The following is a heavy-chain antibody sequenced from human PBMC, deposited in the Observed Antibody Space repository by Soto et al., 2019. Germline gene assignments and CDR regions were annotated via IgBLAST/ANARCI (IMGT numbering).Heavy chain of an antibody. V-gene: IGHV3-30*18. J-gene: IGHJ4*02. Sequence: QVQLVESGGGVIQPGRSLRLSCAVSGFTFSSYGMHWVRQAPGKGLEWVAVISYDGSDKDYADSVKGRFTISRDNSKSTLYQQMNSLRPEDTAVYYCAKDFRDTSGLFDYWGQGTLVTVSS. CDR3: AKDFRDTSGLFDY. CDR2: ISYDGSDK. CDR1: GFTFSSYG. D-gene: IGHD6-19*01.